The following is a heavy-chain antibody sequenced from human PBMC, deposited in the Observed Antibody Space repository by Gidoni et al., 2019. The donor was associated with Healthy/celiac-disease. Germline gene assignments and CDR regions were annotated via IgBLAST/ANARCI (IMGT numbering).Heavy chain of an antibody. CDR3: ARVGPPGLEWFEGYPFYYYGMDV. CDR2: ISYDGSNK. J-gene: IGHJ6*02. Sequence: QVQLVESGGGVVQPGRSLRLSCAASGFTFSSYAMHWVVQAPGKGLEWVAVISYDGSNKYYADSMKGRFTISRDNSKNTLYLQMNSLRAEDTAVYYCARVGPPGLEWFEGYPFYYYGMDVWGQGTTVTVSS. D-gene: IGHD3-3*01. CDR1: GFTFSSYA. V-gene: IGHV3-30*04.